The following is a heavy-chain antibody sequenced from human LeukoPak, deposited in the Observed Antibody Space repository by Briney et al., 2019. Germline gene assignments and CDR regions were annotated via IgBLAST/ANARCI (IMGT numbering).Heavy chain of an antibody. D-gene: IGHD3-10*01. V-gene: IGHV3-23*01. CDR2: ISGSGGST. J-gene: IGHJ5*02. CDR1: GFTFSSYA. CDR3: VSHGGSGSSNWFDP. Sequence: GGSLRLSCAASGFTFSSYAMSWVRQAPGKGLEWVSAISGSGGSTYYADSVKGRFTISRDNSKNTLYLQMNSLRAEDTAVYYCVSHGGSGSSNWFDPWGQGTLVTVSS.